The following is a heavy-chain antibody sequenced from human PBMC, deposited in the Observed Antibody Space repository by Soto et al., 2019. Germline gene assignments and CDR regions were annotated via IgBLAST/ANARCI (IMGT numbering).Heavy chain of an antibody. CDR1: GFTFSSYA. Sequence: GGSLRLSCGASGFTFSSYAMHWVRQAPGKGLEYVSAISSNGGSTYYANSVKGRFTISRDNSKNTLYLQMGSLRAEDMAVYYCARKRRYDILTGYYDAFDIWGQGTMVTVSS. J-gene: IGHJ3*02. CDR2: ISSNGGST. V-gene: IGHV3-64*01. CDR3: ARKRRYDILTGYYDAFDI. D-gene: IGHD3-9*01.